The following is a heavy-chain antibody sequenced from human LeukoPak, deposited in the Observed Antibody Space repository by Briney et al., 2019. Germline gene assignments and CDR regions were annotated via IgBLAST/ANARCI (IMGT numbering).Heavy chain of an antibody. Sequence: SLRLSCAASGLTFSNYGMHWVRQAPGKGLEWVAVISFDGSNQSYADSVKGRFTISRDNSKNTLYLRINSLRPEDTAVYYCAKDNRNDYGVYFFDCWGQGTLVTV. CDR2: ISFDGSNQ. J-gene: IGHJ4*02. CDR3: AKDNRNDYGVYFFDC. V-gene: IGHV3-30*18. D-gene: IGHD4-17*01. CDR1: GLTFSNYG.